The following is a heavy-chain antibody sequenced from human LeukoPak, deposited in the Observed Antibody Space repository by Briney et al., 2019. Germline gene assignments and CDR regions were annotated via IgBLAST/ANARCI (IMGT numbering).Heavy chain of an antibody. CDR2: ISSSSGRT. CDR3: VTATYCSGGSCYFDY. CDR1: GFTFSSYA. V-gene: IGHV3-23*01. J-gene: IGHJ4*02. Sequence: GGSLRLSCAASGFTFSSYAMSWVRQAPGKGREWVSAISSSSGRTYYADSVKGRFTISRDNAMNTLYLQMNRLRAEDPAVYYCVTATYCSGGSCYFDYWGQGTLVSVSS. D-gene: IGHD2-15*01.